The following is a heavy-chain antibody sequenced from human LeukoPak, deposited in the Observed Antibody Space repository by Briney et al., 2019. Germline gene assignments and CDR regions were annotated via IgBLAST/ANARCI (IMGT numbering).Heavy chain of an antibody. CDR1: GFTFSSYS. CDR3: TRVGHGYDLWP. J-gene: IGHJ5*02. V-gene: IGHV3-21*04. D-gene: IGHD3/OR15-3a*01. CDR2: ISSSSSYI. Sequence: KSGGSLRLSCAASGFTFSSYSMNWVRQAPGKGLEWVSSISSSSSYIYYADSVKGRFTISRDNAKNSLYLQMNTLRAEDTALYYCTRVGHGYDLWPWGQGTLVTVSS.